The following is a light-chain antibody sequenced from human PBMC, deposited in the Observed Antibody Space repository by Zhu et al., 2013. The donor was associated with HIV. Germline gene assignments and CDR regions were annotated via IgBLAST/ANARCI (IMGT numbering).Light chain of an antibody. Sequence: DIQMTQSPSTLSASVGSRVTITCRASQSISSWLAWYQQKPGKAPKLLIYKASSLESWVPPRFSGNGSGTEFTLTISSLQPDDFATYYCQHYRTFGQGTKVEMK. CDR3: QHYRT. V-gene: IGKV1-5*03. J-gene: IGKJ1*01. CDR2: KAS. CDR1: QSISSW.